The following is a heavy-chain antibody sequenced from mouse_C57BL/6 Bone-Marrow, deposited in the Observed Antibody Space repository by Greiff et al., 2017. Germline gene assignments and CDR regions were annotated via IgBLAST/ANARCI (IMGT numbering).Heavy chain of an antibody. D-gene: IGHD2-2*01. V-gene: IGHV7-3*01. J-gene: IGHJ4*01. CDR1: GFTFTDYY. CDR3: ARHPPGYPYYYAMDY. Sequence: DVKLVESGGGLVQPGGSLSLSCAASGFTFTDYYMSWVRQPPGKALEWLGFIRNKANGYTTEYSASVKGRFTISRDNSQSILYLQMNALRAEDSATYYCARHPPGYPYYYAMDYWGQGTSVTVSS. CDR2: IRNKANGYTT.